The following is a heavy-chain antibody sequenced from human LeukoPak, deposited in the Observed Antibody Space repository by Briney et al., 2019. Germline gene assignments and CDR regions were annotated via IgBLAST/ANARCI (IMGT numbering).Heavy chain of an antibody. V-gene: IGHV3-23*01. Sequence: ETLSLTCAFSGGSISSSDWWSWVRQPPGKGLEWGSAISGSGGSTYYADSVKGRFTISRDNSKYTLYLQMNSLRAEDTAVYYCAKRLVYDILTGYYNDYWGQGTLVTVSS. CDR3: AKRLVYDILTGYYNDY. CDR2: ISGSGGST. CDR1: GGSISSSD. D-gene: IGHD3-9*01. J-gene: IGHJ4*02.